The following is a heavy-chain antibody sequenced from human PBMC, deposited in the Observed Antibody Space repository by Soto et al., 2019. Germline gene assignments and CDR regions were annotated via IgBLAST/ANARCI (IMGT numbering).Heavy chain of an antibody. Sequence: ASGKVSCKASGYTFTSYAMHWVRQAPGQRLEWMGWINAGNGNTKYSQKFQGRVTITRDTSASTAYMELSSRRSEDTAVYYCVHSSGYYSFDYWGQGTLVTVSS. J-gene: IGHJ4*02. CDR3: VHSSGYYSFDY. V-gene: IGHV1-3*01. CDR2: INAGNGNT. D-gene: IGHD3-22*01. CDR1: GYTFTSYA.